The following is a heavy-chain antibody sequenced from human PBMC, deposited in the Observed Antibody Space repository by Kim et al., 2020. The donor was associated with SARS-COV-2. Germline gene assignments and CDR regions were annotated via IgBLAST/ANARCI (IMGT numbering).Heavy chain of an antibody. J-gene: IGHJ4*01. CDR2: VDHSGKT. CDR3: ARGTSRAYYRWRYFDY. D-gene: IGHD3-22*01. CDR1: GGSISGYF. V-gene: IGHV4-34*01. Sequence: SETLSLTCAAFGGSISGYFGTWIRQSPGTGLEWIGDVDHSGKTTYNPSLKTRVTISVDTSKNQFSLQLSSVTAADSAVSYCARGTSRAYYRWRYFDYW.